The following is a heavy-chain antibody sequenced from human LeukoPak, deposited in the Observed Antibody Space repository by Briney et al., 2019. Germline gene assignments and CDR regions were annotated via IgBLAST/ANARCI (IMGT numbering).Heavy chain of an antibody. V-gene: IGHV4-59*01. CDR3: AGVRGLYDTSGYPDY. CDR1: GGSIRGYF. D-gene: IGHD3-22*01. CDR2: IYYSGST. Sequence: PSETLSLTCTVSGGSIRGYFWSWIRQPPGKGLEWIGYIYYSGSTSYNPSLKSRVTISVDTSKNQFSLKLTSVTAADTAVYYCAGVRGLYDTSGYPDYWGQGTLVTVSS. J-gene: IGHJ4*02.